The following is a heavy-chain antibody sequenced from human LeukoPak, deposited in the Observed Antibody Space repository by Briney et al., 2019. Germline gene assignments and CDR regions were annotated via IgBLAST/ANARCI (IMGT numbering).Heavy chain of an antibody. D-gene: IGHD3-16*01. V-gene: IGHV4-59*01. CDR3: ARGELGYFDY. J-gene: IGHJ4*02. CDR1: GGSINSYY. CDR2: IYYSGNT. Sequence: KSSETLSLTCTVSGGSINSYYCNWIRQPPGKGLEWIGYIYYSGNTNYNPSLKSRLTISLDTSKNQFSLKMSSVTAADTAVYYCARGELGYFDYWGQGTLVTVSS.